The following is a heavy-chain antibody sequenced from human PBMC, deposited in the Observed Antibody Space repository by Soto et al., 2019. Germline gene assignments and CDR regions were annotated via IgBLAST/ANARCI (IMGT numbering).Heavy chain of an antibody. CDR2: IRSDGGDT. D-gene: IGHD3-10*01. CDR1: GFTFSSYW. V-gene: IGHV3-74*01. CDR3: ARDRIIGSGSCDN. J-gene: IGHJ4*02. Sequence: EVQLVESGGGLLQPGGSLRLSCAASGFTFSSYWMHWVRQAPGKGLVWVSRIRSDGGDTNYADCVKGRFTISRDNAKNTLYLQMNTLRAEDTAVYYFARDRIIGSGSCDNWGQGTLVTVSS.